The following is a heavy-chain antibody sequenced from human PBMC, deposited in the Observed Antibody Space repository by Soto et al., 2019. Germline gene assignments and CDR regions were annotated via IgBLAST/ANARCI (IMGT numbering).Heavy chain of an antibody. J-gene: IGHJ4*02. CDR3: ARGNGYGDL. Sequence: EEQLLLSGGGLIQPGGSLRLSCAASGFTFIDYSMAWVRQTPERGLEWVSGMSIGDEKTFYADSVKGRFTVSRDRSKNTVDLQMNSLRAGDTAMYYCARGNGYGDLWGQGTLVTVSS. V-gene: IGHV3-23*01. D-gene: IGHD4-17*01. CDR1: GFTFIDYS. CDR2: MSIGDEKT.